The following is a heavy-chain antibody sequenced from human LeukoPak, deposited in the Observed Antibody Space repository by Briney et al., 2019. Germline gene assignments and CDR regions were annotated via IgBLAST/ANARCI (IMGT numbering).Heavy chain of an antibody. CDR1: GGTFSSYA. V-gene: IGHV1-69*13. Sequence: SVKVSCKASGGTFSSYAISWVRQAPGQGLEWMGGIIPIFGTANYAQKFQGSVTITADESTSTAYMELSSLRSEDTAVYYCARDGTLVYGDTNYYYYGMDVWGQGTTVTVSS. CDR3: ARDGTLVYGDTNYYYYGMDV. J-gene: IGHJ6*02. CDR2: IIPIFGTA. D-gene: IGHD4-17*01.